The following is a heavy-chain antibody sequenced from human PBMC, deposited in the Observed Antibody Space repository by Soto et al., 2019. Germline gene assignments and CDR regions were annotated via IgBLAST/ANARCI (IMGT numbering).Heavy chain of an antibody. CDR3: ARGRVSSGWYRDY. Sequence: LSLTCTVYGGSFSGYYWSWIRQPPGKGLEWIGEINHSGSTNYNPSLKSRVTISVDTSKNQFSLKLNSVTAADTAVYFCARGRVSSGWYRDYWGQGTLVTVSS. J-gene: IGHJ4*02. V-gene: IGHV4-34*01. CDR2: INHSGST. D-gene: IGHD6-19*01. CDR1: GGSFSGYY.